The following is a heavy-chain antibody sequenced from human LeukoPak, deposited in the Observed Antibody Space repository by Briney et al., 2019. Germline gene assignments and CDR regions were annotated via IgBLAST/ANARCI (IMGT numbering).Heavy chain of an antibody. CDR2: IYYSGST. CDR3: ARNRLQYYYDSSGYPGEGYMDV. Sequence: SETLSLTCTVSGGSISSSSYYWGWIRQPPGKGLEWIGSIYYSGSTYYNPSLKSRVTISVDTSKNQFSLKLSSVTAADTAVYYCARNRLQYYYDSSGYPGEGYMDVWGKGTTVTISS. J-gene: IGHJ6*03. D-gene: IGHD3-22*01. V-gene: IGHV4-39*01. CDR1: GGSISSSSYY.